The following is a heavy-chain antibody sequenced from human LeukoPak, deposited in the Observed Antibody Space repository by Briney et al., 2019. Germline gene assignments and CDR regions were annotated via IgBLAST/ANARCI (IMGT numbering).Heavy chain of an antibody. CDR1: GYTLIDYY. CDR3: ARDEAPLRLGELSFVTYYFDY. J-gene: IGHJ4*02. Sequence: ASVKVSCKASGYTLIDYYMHWVRQAPGQGLEWMGYINPKDGGTKYAQRFQDGVTMTRDTSISTAYMELSRLRSDDTAVYYCARDEAPLRLGELSFVTYYFDYWGQGTLVTVSS. V-gene: IGHV1-2*02. D-gene: IGHD3-16*02. CDR2: INPKDGGT.